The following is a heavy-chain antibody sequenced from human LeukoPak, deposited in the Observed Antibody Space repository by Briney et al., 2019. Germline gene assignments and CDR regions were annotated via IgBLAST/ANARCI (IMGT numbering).Heavy chain of an antibody. V-gene: IGHV4-39*01. CDR2: IYYTGNT. CDR1: GASISSSYSY. J-gene: IGHJ3*02. CDR3: ARLRGLGPSDAFDI. Sequence: SETLSLTCTVSGASISSSYSYWGWIRQPPGMGLEWIGSIYYTGNTYYNPSLKSRVTISVDTSKNQFSLKLSSVTAADTAVYYCARLRGLGPSDAFDIWGQGTMVTVSS. D-gene: IGHD2-15*01.